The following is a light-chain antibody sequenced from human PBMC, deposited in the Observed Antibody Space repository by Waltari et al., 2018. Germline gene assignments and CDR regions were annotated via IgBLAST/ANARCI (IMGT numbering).Light chain of an antibody. CDR1: NLGGKS. Sequence: SFVLTQPPSVTVAPGQTARITCVGKNLGGKSVHWYQQKPGQAPGPVVYDDSARPSGIPHRFSGFNSGDAATLIISRVEAGDEADFYCQVWDSDSDRHVLFGGGTKLTVL. J-gene: IGLJ2*01. CDR3: QVWDSDSDRHVL. CDR2: DDS. V-gene: IGLV3-21*02.